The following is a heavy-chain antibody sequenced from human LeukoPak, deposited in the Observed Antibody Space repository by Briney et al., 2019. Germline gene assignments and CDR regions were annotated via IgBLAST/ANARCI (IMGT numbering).Heavy chain of an antibody. D-gene: IGHD3-22*01. CDR3: AKVLEPHYYDSSGYYYFDY. V-gene: IGHV3-23*01. Sequence: GGSLRLSCAASGFTFSSYAMSWVRQAPGKGLEGVSAISGSGGSTYYADSVKGRFTISRDNSKNTLYLQMNSLRAEDTAVYYCAKVLEPHYYDSSGYYYFDYWGQGTLVTVSS. CDR2: ISGSGGST. CDR1: GFTFSSYA. J-gene: IGHJ4*02.